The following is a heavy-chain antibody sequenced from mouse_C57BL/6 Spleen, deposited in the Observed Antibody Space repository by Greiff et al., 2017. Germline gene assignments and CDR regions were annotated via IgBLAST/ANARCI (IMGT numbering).Heavy chain of an antibody. J-gene: IGHJ2*01. CDR2: INPSTGGT. CDR3: ARDYYGREANFDY. CDR1: GYSFTGYY. D-gene: IGHD1-1*01. V-gene: IGHV1-42*01. Sequence: EVKLMESGPELVKPGASVKISCKASGYSFTGYYMNWVKQSPEKSLEWIGEINPSTGGTTYNQKFKAKATLTVDKSSSTAYMQLKSLTSEDSAVYYCARDYYGREANFDYWGQGTTRTVSS.